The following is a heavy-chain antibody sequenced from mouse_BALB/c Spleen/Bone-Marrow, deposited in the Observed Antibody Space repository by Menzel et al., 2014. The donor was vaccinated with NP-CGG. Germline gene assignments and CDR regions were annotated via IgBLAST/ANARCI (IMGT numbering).Heavy chain of an antibody. J-gene: IGHJ3*01. V-gene: IGHV1-82*01. Sequence: QVQLKESGPELVKPGASVKISCKASGYAFSSSWMNWAKQRPGQGLEWIGRIYPGDGDTNYNGKFKGKATLTADKSSSTAYMQLSSLTSVDSAVYFCATTGTGAYWGQGTLVTVSA. D-gene: IGHD4-1*01. CDR3: ATTGTGAY. CDR2: IYPGDGDT. CDR1: GYAFSSSW.